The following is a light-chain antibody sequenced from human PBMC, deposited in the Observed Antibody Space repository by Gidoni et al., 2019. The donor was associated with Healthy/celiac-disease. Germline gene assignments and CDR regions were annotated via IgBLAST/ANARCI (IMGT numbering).Light chain of an antibody. CDR3: QQYGSSPCS. Sequence: EIVLTQSPGTLSLSPGERATLSCRASQSVSSSYLAWYQQKPGQAPRRLIYGASSRATGIPDRFSGSGSGTDFTLTISRLEPEDFAVYYCQQYGSSPCSFGQGTKLEIK. J-gene: IGKJ2*04. CDR1: QSVSSSY. V-gene: IGKV3-20*01. CDR2: GAS.